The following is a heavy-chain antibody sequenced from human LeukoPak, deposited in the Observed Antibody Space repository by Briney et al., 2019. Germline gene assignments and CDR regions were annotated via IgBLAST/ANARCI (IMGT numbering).Heavy chain of an antibody. D-gene: IGHD2-8*01. J-gene: IGHJ3*02. CDR1: GGSISSSSYY. CDR2: IYYSGST. CDR3: ARVVSNGDRAAFDI. Sequence: PSETLSLTCTVSGGSISSSSYYWGWIRQPPGKGLEWIGSIYYSGSTYYNPSLKSRVTISVDTSKNQFSLKLSSVTAADTAVYYCARVVSNGDRAAFDIWGQGTMITVPS. V-gene: IGHV4-39*07.